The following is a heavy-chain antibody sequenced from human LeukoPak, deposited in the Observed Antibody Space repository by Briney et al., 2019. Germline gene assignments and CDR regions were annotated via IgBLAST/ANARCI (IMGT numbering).Heavy chain of an antibody. Sequence: ASVKVSCKASGYTFTTYYMHWVRQAPGQGLEWMGIIDPSGGSTSYAQKFQGRVTMTRDTSTSTVYMELSSLRSDDTAVYYCARTSASGATYFDYWGQGTLVTVSS. CDR1: GYTFTTYY. CDR2: IDPSGGST. D-gene: IGHD1-26*01. CDR3: ARTSASGATYFDY. V-gene: IGHV1-46*01. J-gene: IGHJ4*02.